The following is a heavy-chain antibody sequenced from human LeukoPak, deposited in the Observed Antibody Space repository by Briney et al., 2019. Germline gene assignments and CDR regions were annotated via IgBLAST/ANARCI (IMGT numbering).Heavy chain of an antibody. CDR1: GFTFSANA. CDR3: AIKGCSDGLCPDDS. D-gene: IGHD2-8*01. Sequence: GGSLRLSCADSGFTFSANAMESVRQAPGKGLEWVSRISASGKATYNADSVKGRFTISRDNSKNMLYLQMNSLRAEDTAVYYCAIKGCSDGLCPDDSWGQGTLVTVSS. J-gene: IGHJ4*02. V-gene: IGHV3-23*01. CDR2: ISASGKAT.